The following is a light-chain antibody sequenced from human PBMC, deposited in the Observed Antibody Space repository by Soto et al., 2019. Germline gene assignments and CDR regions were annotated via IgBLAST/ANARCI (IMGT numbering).Light chain of an antibody. CDR3: QQRSDWPST. J-gene: IGKJ4*01. Sequence: EIVLTQSPATLSLSPGDRATLSCRASQTVSSYLAWYQQKPGQAPRLLIYDASSRATGIPARFSGSGSGTDFTLTIXSLEPEDFAVYYCQQRSDWPSTFGGGTKVEIK. CDR1: QTVSSY. CDR2: DAS. V-gene: IGKV3-11*01.